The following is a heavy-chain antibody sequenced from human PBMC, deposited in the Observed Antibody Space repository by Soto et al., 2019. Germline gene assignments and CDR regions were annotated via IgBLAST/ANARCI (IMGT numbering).Heavy chain of an antibody. J-gene: IGHJ4*02. V-gene: IGHV1-18*01. CDR3: ARDGGRYYYYSSGQFDY. CDR1: GYTFTSYG. CDR2: ISAYNGNT. Sequence: GASVKVSCKASGYTFTSYGISWVRQAPGQGLQWMGWISAYNGNTNYAQKLQGRVTMTTDTSTSTAYMELRSLRSDDTAVYYCARDGGRYYYYSSGQFDYWGQGTLVTVSS. D-gene: IGHD3-22*01.